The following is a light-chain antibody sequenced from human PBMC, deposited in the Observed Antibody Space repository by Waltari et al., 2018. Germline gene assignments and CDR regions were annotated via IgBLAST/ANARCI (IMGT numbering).Light chain of an antibody. CDR2: AAS. CDR1: QSISSY. V-gene: IGKV1-39*01. J-gene: IGKJ2*01. CDR3: QQSYSTPPT. Sequence: DIQMTQSPSSLSASVGDTVTITCRASQSISSYLNWYQQKPGKAPKFLISAASSLQSGVPSRFSGSGSGTDFTLTISSLQPEDFATYYCQQSYSTPPTFGQGAKLEI.